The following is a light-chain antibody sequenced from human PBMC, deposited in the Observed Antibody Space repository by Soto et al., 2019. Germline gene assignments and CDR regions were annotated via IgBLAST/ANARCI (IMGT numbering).Light chain of an antibody. CDR1: RGVSSN. CDR3: QQYNNWPPRYT. J-gene: IGKJ2*01. Sequence: EIVMTQSPGTLSVSPGERATLSYRASRGVSSNLAWYQQKPGQAPRLLIYDASTRATGIPARFSGSGSGTEFTLTISSLQSEDFAVYYCQQYNNWPPRYTFGQGTKLEIK. CDR2: DAS. V-gene: IGKV3D-15*01.